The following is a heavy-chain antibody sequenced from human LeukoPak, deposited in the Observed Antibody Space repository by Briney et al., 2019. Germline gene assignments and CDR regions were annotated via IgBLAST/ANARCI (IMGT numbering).Heavy chain of an antibody. J-gene: IGHJ1*01. CDR2: IIPIFGTA. V-gene: IGHV1-69*13. D-gene: IGHD2-21*01. Sequence: SVKVSCKASGGTFSSHANSWVRQAPGLGLEWMGGIIPIFGTAKYAQKFQGRVTITADESTSTAYMELSSLRSEDTAVYYCARDSSEFRSLIPHWGQGTLVTVSS. CDR3: ARDSSEFRSLIPH. CDR1: GGTFSSHA.